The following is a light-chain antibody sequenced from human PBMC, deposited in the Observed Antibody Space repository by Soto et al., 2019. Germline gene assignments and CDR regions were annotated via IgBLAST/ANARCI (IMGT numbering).Light chain of an antibody. V-gene: IGKV1-39*01. CDR3: QQSYSTPLFS. J-gene: IGKJ3*01. CDR1: QNIFRY. Sequence: DIQMTQSPSSLSASVGDRLTITCRASQNIFRYLNWYQQKPGKAPKLLIYAAVTLQGGVPSRFSGSGSGTDFTLTICSLQPEDFAVYYCQQSYSTPLFSFGPGTKVDIK. CDR2: AAV.